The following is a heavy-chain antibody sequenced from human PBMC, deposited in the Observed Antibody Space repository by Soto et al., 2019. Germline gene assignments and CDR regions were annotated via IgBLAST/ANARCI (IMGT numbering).Heavy chain of an antibody. CDR1: GGSISSDY. CDR3: ARRDYPTGSFDY. CDR2: IYYSGST. V-gene: IGHV4-59*08. D-gene: IGHD3-10*01. J-gene: IGHJ4*02. Sequence: SETLSLTCTVSGGSISSDYWSWIRQPPGKGLEWIGYIYYSGSTNYNPSLKSRVTISVDTSKKQFSLKLSSVTAADTAVYYCARRDYPTGSFDYWGQGTLVTVSS.